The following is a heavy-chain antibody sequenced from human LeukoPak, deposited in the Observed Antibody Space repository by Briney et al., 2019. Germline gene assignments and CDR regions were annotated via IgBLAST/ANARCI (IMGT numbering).Heavy chain of an antibody. D-gene: IGHD4-11*01. V-gene: IGHV3-21*01. CDR1: GFTFSSYS. CDR2: ISSSSSYI. Sequence: GGSLRLSCAASGFTFSSYSMNWVRQAPGKGLEWVSSISSSSSYIYYADSVKGRFTISRDNAKNSLYLQMNSLRAEDTAVYYCARIDDYSNYVILDYWGQGTLVTVSS. J-gene: IGHJ4*02. CDR3: ARIDDYSNYVILDY.